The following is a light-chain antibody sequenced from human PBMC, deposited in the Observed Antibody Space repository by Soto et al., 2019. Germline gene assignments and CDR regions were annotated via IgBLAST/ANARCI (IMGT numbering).Light chain of an antibody. Sequence: EIVLTQSPATLSLSPGERVTLSCRASQSVSSHLAWYQQKPGQAPRLLIYGASNRATGIPARFSGSGSGTDFTLTISSLEPEDFAVYYCQQRSNWPPLFTFGPGTKVDIK. CDR1: QSVSSH. V-gene: IGKV3-11*01. CDR3: QQRSNWPPLFT. CDR2: GAS. J-gene: IGKJ3*01.